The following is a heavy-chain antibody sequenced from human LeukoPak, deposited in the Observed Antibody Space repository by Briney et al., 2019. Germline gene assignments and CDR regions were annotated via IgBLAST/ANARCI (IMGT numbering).Heavy chain of an antibody. V-gene: IGHV3-23*01. CDR3: AKGSREWELLDAFDI. CDR2: IGGSGSRT. D-gene: IGHD1-26*01. CDR1: GFTYSSYG. J-gene: IGHJ3*02. Sequence: GGSLRLSCAASGFTYSSYGMTWVRQAPGKGLEWVSGIGGSGSRTDYADSVKGRFTISRDNAKNTLYLQMNSLRAEDTAAYYCAKGSREWELLDAFDIWGQGTMVTVSS.